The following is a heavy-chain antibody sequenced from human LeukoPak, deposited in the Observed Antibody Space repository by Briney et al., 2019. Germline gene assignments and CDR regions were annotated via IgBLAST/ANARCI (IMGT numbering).Heavy chain of an antibody. V-gene: IGHV3-30*02. CDR3: AKFPHYYSNYAPDY. CDR2: IRYDGSYK. Sequence: GGSLRLSCAVSGSTFSTYGMHWVRQAPGKGLEWVAFIRYDGSYKYYADSVKGRFTISRDNPKNTLYLQMNSLRAEDTAVYYCAKFPHYYSNYAPDYWGQGTLVTVSS. CDR1: GSTFSTYG. D-gene: IGHD4-11*01. J-gene: IGHJ4*02.